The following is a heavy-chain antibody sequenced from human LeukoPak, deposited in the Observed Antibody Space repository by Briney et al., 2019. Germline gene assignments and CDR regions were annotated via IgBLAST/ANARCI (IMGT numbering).Heavy chain of an antibody. J-gene: IGHJ4*02. D-gene: IGHD1-26*01. CDR1: GFTFSTYW. Sequence: GSLRLSCAASGFTFSTYWMSWVRQAPGKGLEWVANINQDGREKYYVDSVKGRFTISRDNAKNSLLLQMNSLRAEDTALYYCARGGRYLYSNWGQGTLVTVPS. V-gene: IGHV3-7*01. CDR2: INQDGREK. CDR3: ARGGRYLYSN.